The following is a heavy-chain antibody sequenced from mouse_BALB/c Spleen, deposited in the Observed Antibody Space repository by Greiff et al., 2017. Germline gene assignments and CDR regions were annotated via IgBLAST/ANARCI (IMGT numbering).Heavy chain of an antibody. V-gene: IGHV1-14*01. CDR1: GYTFTSYV. J-gene: IGHJ4*01. D-gene: IGHD1-1*01. Sequence: VQLQQSGPELVKPGASVKMSCKASGYTFTSYVMHWVKQKPGQGLEWIGYINPYNDGTKYNEKFKGKATLTSDKSSSTAYMELSSLTSEDSAVYYCARSHGSSYRAMDYWGQGTSVTVSS. CDR3: ARSHGSSYRAMDY. CDR2: INPYNDGT.